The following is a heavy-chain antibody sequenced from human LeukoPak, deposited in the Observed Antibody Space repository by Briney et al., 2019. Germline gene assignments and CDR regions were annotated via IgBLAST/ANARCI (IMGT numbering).Heavy chain of an antibody. CDR3: ARDWGYYYDSSGYYRRAPFDY. D-gene: IGHD3-22*01. CDR1: GFTFGDYG. CDR2: INWNGGST. J-gene: IGHJ4*02. V-gene: IGHV3-20*04. Sequence: GGSLRLSCAASGFTFGDYGMSWVRQAPGKGLEWVSGINWNGGSTGYADSVKGRFTISRDNAKNSLYLQMNSLRAEDTALYYCARDWGYYYDSSGYYRRAPFDYWGQGTLVTVSS.